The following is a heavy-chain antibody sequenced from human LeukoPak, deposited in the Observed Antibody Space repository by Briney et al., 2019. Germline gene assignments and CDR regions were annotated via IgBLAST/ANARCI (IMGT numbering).Heavy chain of an antibody. V-gene: IGHV4-59*01. Sequence: SETLSLTCTVSGGSISSYYWSWIRQPPGKGLEWIGFTYYSGSANYNPSLRSRVTISVDTSKNQFSLKLTSVTAADTAVYYCARTGVVATSYFFDYWGHGTLVTVSS. J-gene: IGHJ4*01. CDR3: ARTGVVATSYFFDY. CDR1: GGSISSYY. D-gene: IGHD5-12*01. CDR2: TYYSGSA.